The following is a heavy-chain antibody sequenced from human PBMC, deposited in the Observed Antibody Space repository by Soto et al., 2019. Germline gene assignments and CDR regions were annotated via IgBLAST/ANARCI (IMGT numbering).Heavy chain of an antibody. CDR3: VRYCSTTLCNGVATRTFDY. Sequence: GGSLRLSCAASRFTFSTYEMDWVRQAPGKGLEWVSYISSSGNTVYYADSVKGRFTISRDNTRNSLYLQMNSLRDEDTALYYCVRYCSTTLCNGVATRTFDYWGQGTLVTVSS. V-gene: IGHV3-48*03. CDR2: ISSSGNTV. D-gene: IGHD2-2*01. CDR1: RFTFSTYE. J-gene: IGHJ4*02.